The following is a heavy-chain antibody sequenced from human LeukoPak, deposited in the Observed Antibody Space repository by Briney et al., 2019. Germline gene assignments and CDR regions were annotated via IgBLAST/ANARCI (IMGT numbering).Heavy chain of an antibody. V-gene: IGHV3-23*01. CDR1: GFTFSSYA. D-gene: IGHD6-13*01. J-gene: IGHJ4*02. CDR2: ISGSGGST. Sequence: GGSLRLSCAASGFTFSSYAMSWVRQAPGKGLEWVSAISGSGGSTYCADSVKGRFTISRDNSKNTLYLQMNSLRAEDTAFYCCAKDRGYSSSWYFSDYWGQGTLVTVSS. CDR3: AKDRGYSSSWYFSDY.